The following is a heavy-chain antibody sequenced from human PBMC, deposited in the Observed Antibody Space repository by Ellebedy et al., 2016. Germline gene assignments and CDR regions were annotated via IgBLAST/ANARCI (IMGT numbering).Heavy chain of an antibody. CDR1: GGSFSGYY. J-gene: IGHJ4*02. CDR3: ARLHDSSVY. D-gene: IGHD3-22*01. CDR2: INHSGST. Sequence: SETLSLXXAVYGGSFSGYYWSWIRQPPGKGLEWIGEINHSGSTNYNPSLKSRVTISVDTSKNQFSLKLSSVTAADTAVYYCARLHDSSVYWGQGTLVTVSS. V-gene: IGHV4-34*01.